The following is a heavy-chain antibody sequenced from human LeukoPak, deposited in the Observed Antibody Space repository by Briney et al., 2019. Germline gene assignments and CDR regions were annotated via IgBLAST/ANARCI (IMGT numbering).Heavy chain of an antibody. Sequence: PSETLSLTCTVSGGSISSYYWSWIRQPPGKRLEWIGNIYHSGSTNYNPSLKSRVTISVDTSKNQFSLKLSSVTAADTAVYYCARDRGDYVPDYWGQGTLVTVCS. V-gene: IGHV4-59*01. D-gene: IGHD4-17*01. CDR3: ARDRGDYVPDY. CDR2: IYHSGST. J-gene: IGHJ4*02. CDR1: GGSISSYY.